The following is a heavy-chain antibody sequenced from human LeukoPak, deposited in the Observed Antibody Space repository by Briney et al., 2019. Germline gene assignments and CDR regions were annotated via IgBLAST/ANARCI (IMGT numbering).Heavy chain of an antibody. CDR3: ATYSSLNRREFQY. CDR1: GFTFSNYW. J-gene: IGHJ1*01. CDR2: IKTDGSEK. Sequence: PGGSLRLSCAGSGFTFSNYWMGWVGQAPGKGLQWVANIKTDGSEKYYVDSVKGRFTISRDNAKTSLYLQMNSLRAEDTAVYYCATYSSLNRREFQYWGQGTLLTVSS. D-gene: IGHD3-22*01. V-gene: IGHV3-7*01.